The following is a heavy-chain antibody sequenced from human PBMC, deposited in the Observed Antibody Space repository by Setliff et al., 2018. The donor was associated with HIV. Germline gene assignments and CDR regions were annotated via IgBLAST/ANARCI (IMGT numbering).Heavy chain of an antibody. CDR1: GASISGSF. V-gene: IGHV4-4*08. J-gene: IGHJ6*03. CDR3: ARGGGILTGYWGNHRSYYMDV. D-gene: IGHD3-9*01. CDR2: LYSNGIT. Sequence: LTCTVSGASISGSFWSWIRQPPGKGLEWIGYLYSNGITANYNPSLKGRVTISVDTSRNQFSLRLTSVTAADTAVYYCARGGGILTGYWGNHRSYYMDVWDKGTTVTVSS.